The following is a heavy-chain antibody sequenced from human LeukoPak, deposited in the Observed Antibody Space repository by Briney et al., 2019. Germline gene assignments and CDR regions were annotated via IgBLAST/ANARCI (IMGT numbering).Heavy chain of an antibody. CDR1: GYTFTSYY. Sequence: GASVKVSCKASGYTFTSYYMHWVRQAPGQGLEWMGWISAYNGNTNYAQRLQGRVTMTTDTSTSTAYMELRSLRSDDTAVYYCARQKLYYYDSSGYYPSDPWGQGTLVAVSS. D-gene: IGHD3-22*01. J-gene: IGHJ5*02. CDR3: ARQKLYYYDSSGYYPSDP. CDR2: ISAYNGNT. V-gene: IGHV1-18*04.